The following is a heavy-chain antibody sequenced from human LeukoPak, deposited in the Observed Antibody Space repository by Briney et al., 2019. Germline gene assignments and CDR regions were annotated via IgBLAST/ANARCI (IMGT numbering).Heavy chain of an antibody. CDR3: TRDGKYHRSSAYYDAFDV. J-gene: IGHJ3*01. V-gene: IGHV3-23*01. Sequence: GGSLRLSCAASGFTFSTYAMSWVRQAPGKGLEWVSAISGSGASTYYADSVKGWFTISRDNSKNTLYLQMNSLRAEDTAVYYCTRDGKYHRSSAYYDAFDVWGQGTMVTVSS. CDR2: ISGSGAST. D-gene: IGHD3-22*01. CDR1: GFTFSTYA.